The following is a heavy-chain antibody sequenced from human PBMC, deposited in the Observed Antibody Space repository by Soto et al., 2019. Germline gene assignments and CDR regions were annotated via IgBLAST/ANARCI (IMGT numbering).Heavy chain of an antibody. D-gene: IGHD2-2*01. Sequence: ASVKVSCKASGYTFTTYDINWVRQAPGQGLEWMGWMNPNRTNTGYAEKFQGRVTMTRDASISTAYMELSSLRYDDTAVYYCVRGGFLSHDHVIIAPATLGFDPWGQGTLVTVSS. CDR2: MNPNRTNT. V-gene: IGHV1-8*01. CDR1: GYTFTTYD. CDR3: VRGGFLSHDHVIIAPATLGFDP. J-gene: IGHJ5*02.